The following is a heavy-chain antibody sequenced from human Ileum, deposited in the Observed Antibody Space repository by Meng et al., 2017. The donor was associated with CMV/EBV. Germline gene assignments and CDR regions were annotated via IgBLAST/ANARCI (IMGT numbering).Heavy chain of an antibody. CDR2: IYYSGST. D-gene: IGHD6-6*01. J-gene: IGHJ5*02. V-gene: IGHV4-31*02. Sequence: SGGSSSSGGYYWSWIRQHPGKGLEWIGYIYYSGSTYYNPSLKSRVTISVDTSKNQFSLKLSSVTAADTAVYYCARDARQLGGTRWFDPWGQGTLVTVSS. CDR3: ARDARQLGGTRWFDP. CDR1: GGSSSSGGYY.